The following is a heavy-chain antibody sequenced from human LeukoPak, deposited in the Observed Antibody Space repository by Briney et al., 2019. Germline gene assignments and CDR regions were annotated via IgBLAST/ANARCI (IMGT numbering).Heavy chain of an antibody. J-gene: IGHJ3*02. D-gene: IGHD6-19*01. V-gene: IGHV5-51*01. CDR2: IYPGDSDT. CDR3: ARLHLPGIAVAGAFDI. CDR1: GYSFTSYW. Sequence: GKSLKISCKGSGYSFTSYWIGWVRQMPGKGLEWMGIIYPGDSDTRYSPSFQGQVTISADKSISTAYLQWSSLKASDTAMYYCARLHLPGIAVAGAFDIWGQGTMVTVSS.